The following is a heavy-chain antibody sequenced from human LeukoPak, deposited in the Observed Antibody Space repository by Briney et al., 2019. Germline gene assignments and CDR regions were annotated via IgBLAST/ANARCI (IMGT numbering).Heavy chain of an antibody. D-gene: IGHD1-26*01. CDR2: IKQDGSEI. J-gene: IGHJ5*02. Sequence: GGSLRLSCAASGLTFRSYWMSWFRQAPGKGLEWVANIKQDGSEIYYVDSVKGRFTISRDNAKNALYLQMSSLRAEDTAVYYCARDGRSGSYYDLWGQGTLVTVSS. CDR1: GLTFRSYW. V-gene: IGHV3-7*01. CDR3: ARDGRSGSYYDL.